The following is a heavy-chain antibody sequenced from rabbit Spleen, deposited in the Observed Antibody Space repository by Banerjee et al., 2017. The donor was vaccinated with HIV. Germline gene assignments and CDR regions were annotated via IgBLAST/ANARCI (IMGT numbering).Heavy chain of an antibody. CDR3: ARNYVNAFDP. Sequence: QSLEESGGDLVKPGASLTLTCTASGFSFSAGYYMCWVRQAPGKGLEWIACIDTSDGDTDYANWPKGRFTISKASSTTVTLQMTSLTAADTATYFCARNYVNAFDPWGPGTLVTVS. CDR2: IDTSDGDT. D-gene: IGHD1-1*01. J-gene: IGHJ2*01. CDR1: GFSFSAGYY. V-gene: IGHV1S40*01.